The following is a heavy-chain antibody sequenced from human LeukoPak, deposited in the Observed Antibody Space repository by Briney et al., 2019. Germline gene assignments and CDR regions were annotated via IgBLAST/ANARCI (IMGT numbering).Heavy chain of an antibody. Sequence: GGSLRLSCAASGFTFSSYDKSWVRQAPGKGLEWVSSITLSGANTFYADSVMGRFTISRDNSKNTLYLQMNSLRAEDTAVYFCAKRGNPAVGHHYLDVWGKGTTVSVSS. CDR3: AKRGNPAVGHHYLDV. J-gene: IGHJ6*03. V-gene: IGHV3-23*01. CDR1: GFTFSSYD. D-gene: IGHD2-2*01. CDR2: ITLSGANT.